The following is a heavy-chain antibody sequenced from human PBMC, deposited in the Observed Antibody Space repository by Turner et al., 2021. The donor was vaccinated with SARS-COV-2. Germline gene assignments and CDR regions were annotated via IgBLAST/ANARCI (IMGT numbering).Heavy chain of an antibody. CDR2: ISSSSSYI. V-gene: IGHV3-21*01. Sequence: EVQLVESGGGLVKPGGSLRLSCAASGFTFSSYSMNWFRQAPGKGLECVSSISSSSSYIYYADSVKGRFTSSRDNAKNSLYLQMNSLRAEDTAVYYCARSPTAPGYYYDSSGYYTPYYFDYWGQGTLVTVSS. CDR3: ARSPTAPGYYYDSSGYYTPYYFDY. CDR1: GFTFSSYS. D-gene: IGHD3-22*01. J-gene: IGHJ4*02.